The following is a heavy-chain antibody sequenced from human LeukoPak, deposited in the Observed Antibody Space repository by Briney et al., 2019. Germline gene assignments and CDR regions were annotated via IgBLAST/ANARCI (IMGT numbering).Heavy chain of an antibody. Sequence: GGSLRLSCAASEFTVSSNHMTWVRQAPGKGLEWVSLIYFGGSTQYADSVKGRFTITRDDSKNTVYLQMNSLRAEDTAVYYCARGPYDRSGYRFDYWGQGTLVTVSS. D-gene: IGHD3-22*01. CDR3: ARGPYDRSGYRFDY. V-gene: IGHV3-66*01. J-gene: IGHJ4*02. CDR1: EFTVSSNH. CDR2: IYFGGST.